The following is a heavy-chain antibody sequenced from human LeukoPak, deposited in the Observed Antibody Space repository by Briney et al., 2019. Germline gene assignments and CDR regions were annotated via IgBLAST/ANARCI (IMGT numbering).Heavy chain of an antibody. J-gene: IGHJ4*02. V-gene: IGHV3-7*01. CDR3: ARLWGDATIFDF. CDR1: GFTFSAFW. D-gene: IGHD5-12*01. Sequence: PGGSLRLSCAASGFTFSAFWMSWVRQAPGKGLEWVANIKKDGSEKYYVDSVKGRFAVSRDNAKNTLYLQTDSLRADDTAVYYCARLWGDATIFDFWGQGALVTVSS. CDR2: IKKDGSEK.